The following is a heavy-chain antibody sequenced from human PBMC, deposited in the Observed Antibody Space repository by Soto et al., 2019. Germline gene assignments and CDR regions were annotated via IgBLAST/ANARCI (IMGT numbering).Heavy chain of an antibody. D-gene: IGHD2-21*02. V-gene: IGHV3-15*07. CDR3: TTDSPTVVTLDAFDI. J-gene: IGHJ3*02. Sequence: PGGSLRLSCAASGFTFSNAWMNWVRQAPGKGLEWVGRIKSKTDGGTTDYAAPVKGRFTISRDDSKNTLYLQMNSLKAEDTAVYYCTTDSPTVVTLDAFDIWGQGTMVTVSS. CDR1: GFTFSNAW. CDR2: IKSKTDGGTT.